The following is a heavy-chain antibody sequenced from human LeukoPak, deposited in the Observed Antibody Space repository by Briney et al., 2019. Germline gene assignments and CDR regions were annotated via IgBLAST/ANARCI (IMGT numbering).Heavy chain of an antibody. CDR3: AREYRWEQLATNWFDP. Sequence: PSETLSLTCTVSGGSISSYYWSWIRQPAGKGLEWIGRIYTSGSTNYNPSLKSRVTMSVDTSKNQFSLKLSSVTAADTAMYYCAREYRWEQLATNWFDPWGQGTLVTVSS. D-gene: IGHD6-6*01. CDR2: IYTSGST. V-gene: IGHV4-4*07. J-gene: IGHJ5*02. CDR1: GGSISSYY.